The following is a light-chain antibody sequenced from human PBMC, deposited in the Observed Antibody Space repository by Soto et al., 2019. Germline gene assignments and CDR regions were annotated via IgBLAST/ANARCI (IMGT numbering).Light chain of an antibody. CDR2: HAS. Sequence: DIQMTQSPSSLSASVGDRVTIICRASQSVSTRLAWYQQKPGTAPKVLIYHASNLQSGVPSRFSGSGSGTEFTLTISSLQPEDFATYYCQQFKSYPLTFGGGTKVDIK. CDR1: QSVSTR. CDR3: QQFKSYPLT. J-gene: IGKJ4*01. V-gene: IGKV1-5*02.